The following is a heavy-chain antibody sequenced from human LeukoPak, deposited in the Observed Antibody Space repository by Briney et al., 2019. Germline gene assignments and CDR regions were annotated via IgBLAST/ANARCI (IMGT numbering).Heavy chain of an antibody. CDR2: IYYSGST. CDR1: GGSISSYY. J-gene: IGHJ4*02. V-gene: IGHV4-59*01. D-gene: IGHD3-10*01. Sequence: PSETLSLTCTVSGGSISSYYWSWIRQPPGKGLEWIGYIYYSGSTNYNPSLKSRVTISVDTSKNQFSLKLSSVTAADTAVYYCARDFDRFGSGRYWSQGTLVTVSS. CDR3: ARDFDRFGSGRY.